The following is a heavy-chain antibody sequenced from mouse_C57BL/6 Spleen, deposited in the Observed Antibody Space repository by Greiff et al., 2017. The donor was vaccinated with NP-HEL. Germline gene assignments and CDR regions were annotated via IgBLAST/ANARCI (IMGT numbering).Heavy chain of an antibody. J-gene: IGHJ3*01. CDR3: AKEGSDRDGAWFAY. CDR2: IDPSDSYT. V-gene: IGHV1-59*01. CDR1: GYTFTSYW. Sequence: VQLQQPGAELVRPGTSVKLSCKASGYTFTSYWMHWVKQRPGQGLEWIGVIDPSDSYTNYNQKFKGKATLIVDTSSSTAYMQLSSLTSEDSAVYYCAKEGSDRDGAWFAYWGQGTLVTVSA.